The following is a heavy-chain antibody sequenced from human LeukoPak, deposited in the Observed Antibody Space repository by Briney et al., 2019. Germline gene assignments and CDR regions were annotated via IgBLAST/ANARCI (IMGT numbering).Heavy chain of an antibody. CDR1: GFTFSNYG. J-gene: IGHJ4*02. CDR2: IRYDGSNP. CDR3: AKGLSAVGGSQVGY. Sequence: GSLRLSRAASGFTFSNYGMHWVRQAPGKGLEWVAFIRYDGSNPYYADSVRGRFTISRDNSKNTLYLQMNSLRAEDTAVYYCAKGLSAVGGSQVGYWGQGTLVTVSS. D-gene: IGHD1-26*01. V-gene: IGHV3-30*02.